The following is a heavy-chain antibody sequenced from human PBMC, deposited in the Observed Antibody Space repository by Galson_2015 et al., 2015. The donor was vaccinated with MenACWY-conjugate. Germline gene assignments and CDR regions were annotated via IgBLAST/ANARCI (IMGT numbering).Heavy chain of an antibody. Sequence: SLRLSCAASGFTFDDYPMHWVRQAPGKGLEWVSLISWDSGSTYYADSVKGRFTISRGNSKNSLYLQMNSLRTEDTALYYCAKDDGGDGYNYWGVDYWGQGTLVTVSS. D-gene: IGHD5-24*01. J-gene: IGHJ4*02. CDR2: ISWDSGST. CDR1: GFTFDDYP. CDR3: AKDDGGDGYNYWGVDY. V-gene: IGHV3-43*01.